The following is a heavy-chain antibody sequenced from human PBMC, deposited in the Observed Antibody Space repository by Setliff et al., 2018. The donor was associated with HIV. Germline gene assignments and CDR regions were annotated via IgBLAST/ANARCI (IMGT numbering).Heavy chain of an antibody. CDR1: GGSFSASY. CDR3: ARDLPDLTGRSLDP. CDR2: INHSGIT. V-gene: IGHV4-34*01. J-gene: IGHJ5*02. D-gene: IGHD7-27*01. Sequence: SETLSLTCAVYGGSFSASYWSWIRQAPGKGLEWIGEINHSGITHYNPSLETRVTMFVDTSKNQFSLKLNSVTAADTAVYYCARDLPDLTGRSLDPWGQGTLVTVSS.